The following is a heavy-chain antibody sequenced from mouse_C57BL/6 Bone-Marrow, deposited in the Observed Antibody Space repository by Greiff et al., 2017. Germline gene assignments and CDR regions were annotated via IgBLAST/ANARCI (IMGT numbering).Heavy chain of an antibody. Sequence: EVQLVESGGGLVKPGGSLKLSCAASGFTFSDYGMPWVRQAPEKGLEWVAYISSGSSTIYYADTVKGRFTISRDNAKNTLFLHMTSLRSEDTAMXYGARRLGDYDVWFAYWGQGTLVTVSA. V-gene: IGHV5-17*01. CDR2: ISSGSSTI. CDR1: GFTFSDYG. J-gene: IGHJ3*01. D-gene: IGHD2-4*01. CDR3: ARRLGDYDVWFAY.